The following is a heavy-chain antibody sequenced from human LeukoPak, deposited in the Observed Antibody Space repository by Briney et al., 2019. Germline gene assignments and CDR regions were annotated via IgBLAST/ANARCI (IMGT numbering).Heavy chain of an antibody. D-gene: IGHD1-26*01. CDR3: ARLMGERSLFDY. Sequence: VWSLRLSCAASGFTFSTYWMTWVRQAPGKGLEWVANIKQDGNEKYYVDSVKGRFSISRDNAKNSVYLQMNSLRAEDTAVYYCARLMGERSLFDYWGQGVLVTVSS. CDR1: GFTFSTYW. V-gene: IGHV3-7*02. CDR2: IKQDGNEK. J-gene: IGHJ4*02.